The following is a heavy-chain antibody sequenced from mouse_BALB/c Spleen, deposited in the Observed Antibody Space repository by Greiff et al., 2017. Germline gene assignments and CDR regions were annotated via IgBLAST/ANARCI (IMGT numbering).Heavy chain of an antibody. V-gene: IGHV2-2*01. J-gene: IGHJ2*01. CDR1: GFSLTSYG. Sequence: QVQLQQSGPGLVQPSQSLSITCTVSGFSLTSYGVHWVRQSPGKGLEWLGVIWSGGSTDYNAAFISRLSISKDNSKSQVFLKMNSLQTDDTAMYYCARTYYGSERGLRYWGQGTTLTVSS. CDR3: ARTYYGSERGLRY. D-gene: IGHD1-1*01. CDR2: IWSGGST.